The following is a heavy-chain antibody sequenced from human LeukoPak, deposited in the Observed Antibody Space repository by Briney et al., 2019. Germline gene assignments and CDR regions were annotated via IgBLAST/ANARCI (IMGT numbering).Heavy chain of an antibody. V-gene: IGHV1-2*02. CDR1: GYTFTDYY. CDR3: ARGWGFGSIDY. D-gene: IGHD7-27*01. J-gene: IGHJ4*02. CDR2: ISPSSGGT. Sequence: GESLKISCKASGYTFTDYYVHWVRQAPGQGLEWMGWISPSSGGTNYAQKFQGRVTMTRDTSISTAYMELSSLRSDDTAVYYCARGWGFGSIDYWGQGTLVTVSS.